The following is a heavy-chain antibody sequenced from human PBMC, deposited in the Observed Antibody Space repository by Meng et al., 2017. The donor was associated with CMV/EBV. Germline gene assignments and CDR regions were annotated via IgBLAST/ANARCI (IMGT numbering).Heavy chain of an antibody. CDR3: ARKGPPWAYEY. CDR1: GGSISSGGYY. Sequence: SETLSLTCTVSGGSISSGGYYWSWIRQHPGKGLEWIGYIYYSGSTYYNPSLKSRVTISVDTSKNQFSLKLSSVTAADTAVYYCARKGPPWAYEYWGQGTLVTVSS. J-gene: IGHJ4*02. CDR2: IYYSGST. V-gene: IGHV4-31*03. D-gene: IGHD2-21*01.